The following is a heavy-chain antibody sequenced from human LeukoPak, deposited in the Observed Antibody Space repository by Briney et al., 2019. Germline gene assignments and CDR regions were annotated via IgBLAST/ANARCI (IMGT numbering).Heavy chain of an antibody. D-gene: IGHD6-19*01. Sequence: ASVKVSCTASGYTCTSYYMHWVRHAPGQGLEWMGKINPSGGSTSYAHKFQGRVTMTRATSTLTVYMELSSLTSEDTAVYYCARDKVAVAGTGEFDYWGQGTLVTVSS. V-gene: IGHV1-46*01. CDR1: GYTCTSYY. J-gene: IGHJ4*02. CDR3: ARDKVAVAGTGEFDY. CDR2: INPSGGST.